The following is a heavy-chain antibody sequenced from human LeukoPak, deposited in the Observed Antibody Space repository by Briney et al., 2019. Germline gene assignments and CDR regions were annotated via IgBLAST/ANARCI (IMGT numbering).Heavy chain of an antibody. D-gene: IGHD6-6*01. CDR1: GFTLSSYA. CDR2: ISGSGGST. Sequence: PGGSLRLSCAASGFTLSSYAMSWVRQAPGKGLEWVSAISGSGGSTYYADSVKGRFTISRDNSKNTLYLQMNSLRAEDTAVYYCAKWSRYSSSSWGYWGQGTLVTVSS. V-gene: IGHV3-23*01. J-gene: IGHJ4*02. CDR3: AKWSRYSSSSWGY.